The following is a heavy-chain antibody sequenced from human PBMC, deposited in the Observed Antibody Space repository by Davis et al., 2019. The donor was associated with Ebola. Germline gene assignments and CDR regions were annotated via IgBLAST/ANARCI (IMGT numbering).Heavy chain of an antibody. CDR2: ISSNGGST. CDR1: GFTSSSYA. Sequence: GESLKISCSASGFTSSSYAMHWVRQAPGKGLEYVSAISSNGGSTYYADSVKGRFTISRDNSKNTLYLQMSSLRAEDTAVYYCVKGIVGAKNWGQGTLVTVSS. V-gene: IGHV3-64D*08. J-gene: IGHJ4*02. D-gene: IGHD1-26*01. CDR3: VKGIVGAKN.